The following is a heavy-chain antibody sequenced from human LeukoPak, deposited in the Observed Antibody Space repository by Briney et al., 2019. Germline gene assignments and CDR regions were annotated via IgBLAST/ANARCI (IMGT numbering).Heavy chain of an antibody. Sequence: ASVKVSCKTSGYTFTSYAIHWVRQAPGQRLECMGWINVGSGNTKSSQKLQGRVTMTTDTSTSTAYMELRSLRSDDTAVYYCARDHQFPYYYDSSGYLPLDYWGQGTLVTVSS. D-gene: IGHD3-22*01. CDR2: INVGSGNT. V-gene: IGHV1-3*01. J-gene: IGHJ4*02. CDR3: ARDHQFPYYYDSSGYLPLDY. CDR1: GYTFTSYA.